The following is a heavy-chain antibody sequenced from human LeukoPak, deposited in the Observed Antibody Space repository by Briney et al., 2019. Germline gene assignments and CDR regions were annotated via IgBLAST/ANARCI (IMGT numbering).Heavy chain of an antibody. J-gene: IGHJ6*02. CDR3: ARHMVRGSNYYYYYGMDV. CDR2: ITWSGGTM. V-gene: IGHV3-9*01. CDR1: GFTFVDHA. D-gene: IGHD3-10*01. Sequence: PGRSLRLSCAASGFTFVDHAMHWVRQAPGKGLEWVSGITWSGGTMGYADSVKGRFTISRDNAKNSLYLQMNSLRAEDTAVYYCARHMVRGSNYYYYYGMDVWGQGTTVTVS.